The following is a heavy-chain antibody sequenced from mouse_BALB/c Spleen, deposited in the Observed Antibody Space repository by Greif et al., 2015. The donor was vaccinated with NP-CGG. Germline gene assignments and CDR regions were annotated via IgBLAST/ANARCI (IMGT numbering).Heavy chain of an antibody. CDR1: GYPFTSYY. Sequence: VQLQQSGAELVKPGASVKLSCKASGYPFTSYYMYWVKQRPGQGLEWIGEINPSNGGTNFNEKFKSKATLTVDKSSSTAYMQLSSLTSEDSAVYYCTRSDYYGPHFDYWGQGTTLTVSS. D-gene: IGHD1-1*01. J-gene: IGHJ2*01. CDR2: INPSNGGT. V-gene: IGHV1S81*02. CDR3: TRSDYYGPHFDY.